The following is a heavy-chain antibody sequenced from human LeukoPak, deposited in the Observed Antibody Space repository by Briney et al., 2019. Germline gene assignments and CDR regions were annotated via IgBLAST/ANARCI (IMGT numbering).Heavy chain of an antibody. V-gene: IGHV3-15*01. CDR3: TTVSRWELLKFDY. D-gene: IGHD1-26*01. Sequence: GGSLRLSCAASGFTFSNAWMSWVRQAPGKGLEWVGRVKSKTDDETTDYAAPVKGRFTISRDDSKNTLYLQMNSLKTEDTAVYYCTTVSRWELLKFDYWGQGTLVTVSS. CDR2: VKSKTDDETT. CDR1: GFTFSNAW. J-gene: IGHJ4*02.